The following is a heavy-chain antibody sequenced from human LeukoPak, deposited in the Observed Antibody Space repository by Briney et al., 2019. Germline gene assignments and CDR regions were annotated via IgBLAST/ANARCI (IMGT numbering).Heavy chain of an antibody. CDR3: AVVVPAAMGGYYYYYMDA. V-gene: IGHV1-18*01. Sequence: ASVKVSCKASGYTFTSYGISWVRQAPGQGLEWMGWISAYNGNTNYAQKLQGRVTITADESTSTAYMELSSLRSEDTAVYYCAVVVPAAMGGYYYYYMDAWGKGTTVTVSS. CDR1: GYTFTSYG. J-gene: IGHJ6*03. D-gene: IGHD2-2*01. CDR2: ISAYNGNT.